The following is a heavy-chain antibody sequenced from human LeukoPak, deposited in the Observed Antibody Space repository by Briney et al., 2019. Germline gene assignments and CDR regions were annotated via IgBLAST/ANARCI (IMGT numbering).Heavy chain of an antibody. J-gene: IGHJ6*03. Sequence: PSETLSLTCAVSGGSISSGGYSWSWIRQPPGKGLEWIGYIYYSGSTYYNPSLKSRVTISVDTSKNQFSLKLSSVTAADTAAYYCARVPPNYEGYYYYYMDVWGKGTTVTVSS. CDR3: ARVPPNYEGYYYYYMDV. V-gene: IGHV4-30-4*07. CDR2: IYYSGST. D-gene: IGHD1-7*01. CDR1: GGSISSGGYS.